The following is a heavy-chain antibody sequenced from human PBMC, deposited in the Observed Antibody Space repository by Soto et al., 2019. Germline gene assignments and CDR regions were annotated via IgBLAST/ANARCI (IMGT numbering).Heavy chain of an antibody. CDR1: RFTFSSYA. D-gene: IGHD2-2*01. CDR2: ISYDGSNK. CDR3: ARDPLPIAYCISTRCYRLSWFDP. Sequence: QVQLVESGRGVVQPERSLRLSCAASRFTFSSYAMHWVRQAPGKGLEWVAVISYDGSNKYYGDSVKGRFTISRDNSKNTLYLQINSLRAEYTAVYYCARDPLPIAYCISTRCYRLSWFDPWGQGTLVTVSS. V-gene: IGHV3-30-3*01. J-gene: IGHJ5*02.